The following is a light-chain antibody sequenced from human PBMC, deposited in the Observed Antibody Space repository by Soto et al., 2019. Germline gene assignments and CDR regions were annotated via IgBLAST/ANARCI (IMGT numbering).Light chain of an antibody. J-gene: IGKJ3*01. CDR1: QSVSSN. CDR2: GAS. Sequence: EIVMTQSPATLSVSPGERATLSCRASQSVSSNLAWYPQKPGQAPGLLIYGASTRATGIPARFSGSGSGTEFTLTISILQSEDFAVYYCQQYNNWPFTFGPGTKVDI. CDR3: QQYNNWPFT. V-gene: IGKV3-15*01.